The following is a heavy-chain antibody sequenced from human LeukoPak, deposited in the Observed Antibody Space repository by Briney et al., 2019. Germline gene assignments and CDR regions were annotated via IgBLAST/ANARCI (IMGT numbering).Heavy chain of an antibody. D-gene: IGHD2/OR15-2a*01. J-gene: IGHJ4*02. Sequence: PSETLSLTCTVSGGSISTGGYYWNWIRQHPGKGLEWIGFIYHSGSTSYSPSLKSRLSISVDTSKNQFSLKLNSVTAADAAVYYCARGRFYGFSGDSWGQGTLVTVSS. CDR3: ARGRFYGFSGDS. CDR1: GGSISTGGYY. CDR2: IYHSGST. V-gene: IGHV4-31*03.